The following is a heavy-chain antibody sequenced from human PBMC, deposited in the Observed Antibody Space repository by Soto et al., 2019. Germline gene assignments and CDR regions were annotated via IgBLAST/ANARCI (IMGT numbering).Heavy chain of an antibody. CDR1: GGTFSSYA. CDR2: IIPIFGTA. D-gene: IGHD5-12*01. CDR3: ARDRNIVATIYNYYGMDV. Sequence: ASVKVSCKASGGTFSSYAISWVRQAPGQGLEWMGGIIPIFGTANYAQKFQGRVTITADESTSTAYTELSSLRSEDTAVYYCARDRNIVATIYNYYGMDVWGQGTTVTVSS. J-gene: IGHJ6*02. V-gene: IGHV1-69*13.